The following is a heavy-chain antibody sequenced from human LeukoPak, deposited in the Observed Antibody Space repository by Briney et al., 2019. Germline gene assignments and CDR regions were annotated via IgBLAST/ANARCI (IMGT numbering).Heavy chain of an antibody. V-gene: IGHV4-59*01. CDR1: AGSISSYY. CDR2: IYYSGST. D-gene: IGHD1-26*01. Sequence: SETLSLTGTVSAGSISSYYWSWIRHPPGKGLEWIGIIYYSGSTNYNPSLKIRVTISVDTSKNQFSLRLNSVTAATTAVYYCARDVSGGRWVFDYWGEGALVSVSS. J-gene: IGHJ4*02. CDR3: ARDVSGGRWVFDY.